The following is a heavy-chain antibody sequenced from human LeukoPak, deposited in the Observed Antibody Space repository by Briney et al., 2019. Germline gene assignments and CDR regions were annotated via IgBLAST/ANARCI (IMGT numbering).Heavy chain of an antibody. CDR2: IWYDGSNK. V-gene: IGHV3-30*02. CDR1: GFTFSIYG. Sequence: GGSLRLSCAASGFTFSIYGMHWVRQAPGKGLEWVAFIWYDGSNKYYADSVKGRFSISRDNSENTLYLQMNSLRAEDTVVYYCAKGGGYSYGLYYYYMDVWGKGTTVTVSS. D-gene: IGHD5-18*01. CDR3: AKGGGYSYGLYYYYMDV. J-gene: IGHJ6*03.